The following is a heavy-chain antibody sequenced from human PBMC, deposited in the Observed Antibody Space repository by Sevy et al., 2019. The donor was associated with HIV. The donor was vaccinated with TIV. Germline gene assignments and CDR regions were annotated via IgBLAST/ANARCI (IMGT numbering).Heavy chain of an antibody. D-gene: IGHD1-20*01. CDR3: ARAEVTGSSDPPMDV. CDR2: ISSSSSYI. V-gene: IGHV3-21*04. Sequence: GGSLRLSCAASGFTFSSYSMNWVRQAPGKGLEWVSSISSSSSYISYGDSVKGRFTISRDNAKNSLYLQMNSLRAQDTAGYYCARAEVTGSSDPPMDVWGQGTTVTVSS. CDR1: GFTFSSYS. J-gene: IGHJ6*02.